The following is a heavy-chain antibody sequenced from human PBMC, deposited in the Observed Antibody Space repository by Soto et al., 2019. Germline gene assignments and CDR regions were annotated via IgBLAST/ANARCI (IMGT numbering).Heavy chain of an antibody. J-gene: IGHJ4*02. CDR1: GFTFDDHT. CDR3: AKEKDRIFDY. V-gene: IGHV3-43*01. Sequence: EVQLVVSGGLVVRPGGSPRLSCAGSGFTFDDHTMHWVRQAPGKGLEWVSLITWDAGSAFYADSVRGRFTISRDNSKNSLYLQMNSLRTEDSALYYCAKEKDRIFDYWGRGTPVTVSS. CDR2: ITWDAGSA.